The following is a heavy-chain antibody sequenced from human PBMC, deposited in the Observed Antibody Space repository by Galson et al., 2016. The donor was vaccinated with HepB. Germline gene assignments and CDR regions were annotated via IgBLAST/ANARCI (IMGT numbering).Heavy chain of an antibody. Sequence: SETLSLTCTASGGSIGNQYWSWIRQPPGKGLEWIGYIYHSGSTNYNPSFKSRVTMSVDTSKNQISLNLRSVTAADTAVYYCARDKGVAVALRWFDPWGQGTLVTVSS. D-gene: IGHD6-19*01. CDR2: IYHSGST. CDR1: GGSIGNQY. J-gene: IGHJ5*02. V-gene: IGHV4-59*11. CDR3: ARDKGVAVALRWFDP.